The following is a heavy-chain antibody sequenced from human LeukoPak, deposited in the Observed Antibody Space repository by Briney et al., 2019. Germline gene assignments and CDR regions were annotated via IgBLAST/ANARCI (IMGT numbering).Heavy chain of an antibody. J-gene: IGHJ5*02. CDR3: ARRYSTSWTLDP. Sequence: GGSLRLSCGASGFTFSSYAMSWVRQAPGKGLEWVSAISGSGGSTYYADSVKGRFTISRDNSKNTLYLQMNSLRVEDTAVYYCARRYSTSWTLDPWGQGTLVTVSS. CDR2: ISGSGGST. D-gene: IGHD2-2*01. CDR1: GFTFSSYA. V-gene: IGHV3-23*01.